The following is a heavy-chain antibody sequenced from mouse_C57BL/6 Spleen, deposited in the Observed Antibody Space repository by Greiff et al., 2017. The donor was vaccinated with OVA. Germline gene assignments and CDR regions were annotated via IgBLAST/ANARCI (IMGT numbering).Heavy chain of an antibody. CDR3: TREWLLRN. Sequence: VMESGAELVRPGASVTLSCKASGYTFTDYEMHWVKQTPVHGLEWIGAIDPETGGTAYNQKFKGKAILTADKSSSTAYMELRSLTSEDSAVYYCTREWLLRNWGQGTLVTVSA. CDR2: IDPETGGT. D-gene: IGHD2-3*01. V-gene: IGHV1-15*01. CDR1: GYTFTDYE. J-gene: IGHJ3*01.